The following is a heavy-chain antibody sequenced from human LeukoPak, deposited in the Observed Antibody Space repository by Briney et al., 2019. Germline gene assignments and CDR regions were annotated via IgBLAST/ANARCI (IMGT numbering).Heavy chain of an antibody. CDR3: AKFLTVTTRIHSIDP. D-gene: IGHD4-17*01. V-gene: IGHV3-23*01. J-gene: IGHJ4*02. CDR1: GGSISSSN. Sequence: PSETLSLTCAVSGGSISSSNWWSWVRQAPGKGLEWVSYIGDSGISTYCADSVKGRFTISRDNSKNTLHLQMTSLRAEDTAVYYCAKFLTVTTRIHSIDPRGQGTLVTVSS. CDR2: IGDSGIST.